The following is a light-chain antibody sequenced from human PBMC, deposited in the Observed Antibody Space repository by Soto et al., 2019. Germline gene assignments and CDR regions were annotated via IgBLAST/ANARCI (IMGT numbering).Light chain of an antibody. Sequence: ETGLTQSPGTLSLSPGERATLSCRASQTIRSNYLAWYRQTPGQAPRLLIYGASNRATGIADRFSGSGSGTDVTLIISRLEPEEFALYYCQQYGSSPWTFGQGTKVEIK. CDR3: QQYGSSPWT. CDR2: GAS. J-gene: IGKJ1*01. CDR1: QTIRSNY. V-gene: IGKV3-20*01.